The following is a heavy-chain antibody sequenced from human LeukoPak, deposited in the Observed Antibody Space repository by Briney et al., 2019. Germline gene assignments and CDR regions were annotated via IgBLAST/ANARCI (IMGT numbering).Heavy chain of an antibody. CDR2: IWYDGSNK. J-gene: IGHJ4*02. CDR3: ARHSGSSHFDY. Sequence: GGSLRLSCAASGFTFSSYGMHWVRQAPGKGLEWVAVIWYDGSNKYYADSVKGRFTISRDNSKTTLYLQMNSLRAEDTAVYYCARHSGSSHFDYWGQGTLVTVSS. V-gene: IGHV3-33*01. D-gene: IGHD1-26*01. CDR1: GFTFSSYG.